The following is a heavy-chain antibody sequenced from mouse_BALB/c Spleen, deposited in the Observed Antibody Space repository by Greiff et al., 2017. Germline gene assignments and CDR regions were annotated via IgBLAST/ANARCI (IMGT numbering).Heavy chain of an antibody. J-gene: IGHJ2*01. CDR1: GFTFSSYT. D-gene: IGHD1-1*01. Sequence: EVMLVESGGGLVQPGGSLKLSCAASGFTFSSYTMSWVRQTPEKRLEWVAYISNGGGSTYYPDTVKGRFTISRDNAKNTLYLQMSSLKSEDTAMYYCARHENYGSSYYFDYWGQGTTLTVST. V-gene: IGHV5-12-2*01. CDR3: ARHENYGSSYYFDY. CDR2: ISNGGGST.